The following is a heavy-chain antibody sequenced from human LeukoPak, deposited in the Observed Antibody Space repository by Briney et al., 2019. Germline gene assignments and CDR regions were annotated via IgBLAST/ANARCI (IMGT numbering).Heavy chain of an antibody. J-gene: IGHJ4*02. V-gene: IGHV4-4*02. Sequence: SGTLSLTCVVSGGXVINTNCWTWVRQPPGKGLERVGEVHLDGRTNYNPSLESRLTMSVDVSENQVSLKLTSVTAADTAVYYCAREGGFYRPLDYSGQGTLVTVSS. CDR2: VHLDGRT. D-gene: IGHD3-3*01. CDR3: AREGGFYRPLDY. CDR1: GGXVINTNC.